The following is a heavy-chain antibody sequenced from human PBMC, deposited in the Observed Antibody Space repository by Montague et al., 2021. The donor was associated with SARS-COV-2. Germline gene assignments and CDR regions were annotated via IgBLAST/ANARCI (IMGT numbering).Heavy chain of an antibody. CDR3: ARGTKRVFTYDYDSSGYASDY. V-gene: IGHV4-4*02. D-gene: IGHD3-22*01. Sequence: SETLSLTCAVSDGSISSPNWWNWVRQPPGKGLEWIGEIYYAGNTNYNPSLKSRVTILIDKSKNHFSLQLSSVTAADTAVYYCARGTKRVFTYDYDSSGYASDYWGQGTLVTVSS. J-gene: IGHJ4*02. CDR2: IYYAGNT. CDR1: DGSISSPNW.